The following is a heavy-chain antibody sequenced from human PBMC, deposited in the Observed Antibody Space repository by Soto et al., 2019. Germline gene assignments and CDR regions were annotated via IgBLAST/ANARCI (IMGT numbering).Heavy chain of an antibody. V-gene: IGHV3-30*04. CDR1: VFTLISYA. D-gene: IGHD5-12*01. J-gene: IGHJ4*02. Sequence: GWSLRLSCASSVFTLISYAVHWVRQAPGKGLEWVAIISYDGRDEDYADSVKGRFTISRDNSRSTLYLQMNSLRPEDTAVYYCAKGRGYSGYFNGEIDSWGQGILVTVSS. CDR2: ISYDGRDE. CDR3: AKGRGYSGYFNGEIDS.